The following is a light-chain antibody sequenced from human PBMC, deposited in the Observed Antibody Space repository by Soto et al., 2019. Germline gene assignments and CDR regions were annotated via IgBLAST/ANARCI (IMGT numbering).Light chain of an antibody. CDR2: DDT. CDR3: CLYAGSSTYV. J-gene: IGLJ1*01. V-gene: IGLV2-23*01. Sequence: QSALTQPASVSGSPGQSITISCTGTVGLVSWYQQHPGKVPKLIIYDDTKRPSGVSSRFSGSKSGNTASLTISGLQTEDEADYYCCLYAGSSTYVFGTGTKVTVL. CDR1: VGL.